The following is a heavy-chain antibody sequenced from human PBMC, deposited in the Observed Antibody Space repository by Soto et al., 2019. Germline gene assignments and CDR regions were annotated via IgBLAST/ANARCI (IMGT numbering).Heavy chain of an antibody. Sequence: DVQLVESGGGLVQPGGSLRLSCAASGITFINYWMTWVRQVPGKGLEGVANIKEDGSEKYFVDSVKGRFTISRDNARNSLYLQMNTRRAEDTAVCYCACDGGGYSYGYYFDYWGQGALVSVSS. J-gene: IGHJ4*02. D-gene: IGHD5-18*01. CDR1: GITFINYW. CDR2: IKEDGSEK. CDR3: ACDGGGYSYGYYFDY. V-gene: IGHV3-7*04.